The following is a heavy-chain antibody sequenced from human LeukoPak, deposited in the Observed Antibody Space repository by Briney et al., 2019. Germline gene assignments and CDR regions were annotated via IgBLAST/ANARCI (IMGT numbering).Heavy chain of an antibody. D-gene: IGHD6-13*01. CDR3: ARVIGSSWGDWYFDL. J-gene: IGHJ2*01. V-gene: IGHV3-23*01. Sequence: QPGRSLRLSCAASGFTFDDYAMSWVRQAPGKGLEWVSAISGSGGSTYYADSVKGRFTISRDNSKNTLYLQMNSLSAEDTAVYYCARVIGSSWGDWYFDLWGRGTLVTVSS. CDR1: GFTFDDYA. CDR2: ISGSGGST.